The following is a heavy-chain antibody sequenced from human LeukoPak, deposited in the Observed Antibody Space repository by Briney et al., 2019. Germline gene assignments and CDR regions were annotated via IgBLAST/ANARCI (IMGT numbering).Heavy chain of an antibody. CDR3: AKDSGRITIFGVVIEGYGMDV. D-gene: IGHD3-3*01. Sequence: MSXIXXXXGKGLEXXSXISSSGSTIYYAYSVNGRFTISRDNAKNSLYLQMNSLRAEDTAVYYCAKDSGRITIFGVVIEGYGMDVWGQGTTVTVSS. V-gene: IGHV3-11*01. CDR2: ISSSGSTI. J-gene: IGHJ6*02.